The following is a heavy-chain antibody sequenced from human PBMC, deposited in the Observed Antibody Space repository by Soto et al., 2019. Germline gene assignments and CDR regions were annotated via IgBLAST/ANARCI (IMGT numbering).Heavy chain of an antibody. Sequence: GASVKVXCKASGGTXSSYAISWVRQXPGQGLEWMGGIIPIFGTANYAQKFQGRVTITADESTSTAYMGLSSLRSEDTAVYYCARGHSDIVATTIYYYYGMDVWGQGTTVTVSS. D-gene: IGHD5-12*01. CDR3: ARGHSDIVATTIYYYYGMDV. CDR1: GGTXSSYA. V-gene: IGHV1-69*13. CDR2: IIPIFGTA. J-gene: IGHJ6*02.